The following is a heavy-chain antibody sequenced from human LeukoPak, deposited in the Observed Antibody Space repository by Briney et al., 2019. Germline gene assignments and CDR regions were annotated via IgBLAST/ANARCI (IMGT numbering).Heavy chain of an antibody. Sequence: ASVKVSCKASGYTFTNYGLSWVRQTPGQGLEWMGWISGYNGHTNHAQNIQGRVTMTTDTSTSTAYMELRSLRSDDTAVYYCARAGHRRYYYDNGYDYWGQGTLDTVSS. V-gene: IGHV1-18*01. CDR3: ARAGHRRYYYDNGYDY. J-gene: IGHJ4*02. D-gene: IGHD3-22*01. CDR1: GYTFTNYG. CDR2: ISGYNGHT.